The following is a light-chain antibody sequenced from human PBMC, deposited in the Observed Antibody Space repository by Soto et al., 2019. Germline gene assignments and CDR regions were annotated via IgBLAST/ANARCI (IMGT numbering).Light chain of an antibody. CDR1: TSNIGSHS. CDR3: ATWDDSLKGV. J-gene: IGLJ1*01. Sequence: SVLTQPRSASGTPGQRVTISCSGSTSNIGSHSVNWFQHLPGTAPKLLIITNNQRPSGVPDRFSGYKSGTSASLVISGLQSEDEADYYCATWDDSLKGVFGTGTKVTVL. V-gene: IGLV1-44*01. CDR2: TNN.